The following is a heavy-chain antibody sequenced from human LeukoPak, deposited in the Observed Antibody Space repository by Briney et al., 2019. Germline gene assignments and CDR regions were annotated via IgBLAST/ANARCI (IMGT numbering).Heavy chain of an antibody. V-gene: IGHV3-30*04. CDR1: GFTFSSYT. CDR2: ISSDGSNK. J-gene: IGHJ5*02. Sequence: GRSLRLSCAASGFTFSSYTIHWVRQAPGKGLEWVALISSDGSNKFYANSVKGRFTISRDNSKKTVYLQMNSLRGEDTAVYSCARGATNDFWSGYGWFDPWGQGTLVTVSS. D-gene: IGHD3-3*01. CDR3: ARGATNDFWSGYGWFDP.